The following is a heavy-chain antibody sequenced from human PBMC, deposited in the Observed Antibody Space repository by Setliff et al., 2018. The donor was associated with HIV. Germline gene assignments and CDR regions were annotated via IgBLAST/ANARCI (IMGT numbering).Heavy chain of an antibody. CDR2: IKSKPDGGTT. CDR3: TTIQKLTTPVDY. V-gene: IGHV3-15*01. CDR1: GFTFSDYP. D-gene: IGHD4-17*01. J-gene: IGHJ4*02. Sequence: PGGSLRLSCAASGFTFSDYPMNWVRQAPGKGLEWVGRIKSKPDGGTTDYAAPVKGRFTISRDDSKNTLYLQMNSLKTEDTAVYYCTTIQKLTTPVDYWGQGTLVTVSS.